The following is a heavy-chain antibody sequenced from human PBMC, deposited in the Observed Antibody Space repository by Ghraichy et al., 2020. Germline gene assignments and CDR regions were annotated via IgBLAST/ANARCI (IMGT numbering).Heavy chain of an antibody. Sequence: SETLSLTCAVYGGSFSGYYWSWIRQPPGKGLEWIGEINHSGSTNYNPSLKSRVTISVDTSKNQFSLKLSSVTAADTAVYYCARGRRITFGGVIVRSSNSRYNAFDIWGQGTMVTVSS. D-gene: IGHD3-16*02. CDR3: ARGRRITFGGVIVRSSNSRYNAFDI. CDR2: INHSGST. V-gene: IGHV4-34*01. CDR1: GGSFSGYY. J-gene: IGHJ3*02.